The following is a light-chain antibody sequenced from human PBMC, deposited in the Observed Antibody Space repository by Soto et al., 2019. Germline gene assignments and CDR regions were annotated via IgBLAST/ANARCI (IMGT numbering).Light chain of an antibody. CDR3: QQYSSYPLT. V-gene: IGKV1-13*02. Sequence: AIPLTQSPSSLSASVGDRVTITCRASQDISSALAWYQQKPGEAPKVLLFDAASLESGVPSRFSGSGSGTDFTLTISSLQPEDFATYCCQQYSSYPLTFGGGTKVEI. J-gene: IGKJ4*01. CDR1: QDISSA. CDR2: DAA.